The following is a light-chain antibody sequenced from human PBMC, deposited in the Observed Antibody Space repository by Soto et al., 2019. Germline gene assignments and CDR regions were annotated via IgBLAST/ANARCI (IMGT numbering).Light chain of an antibody. CDR2: RDS. J-gene: IGLJ1*01. CDR1: NIGSKN. V-gene: IGLV3-9*01. CDR3: QVWDSSTANYV. Sequence: SYELTQPLSVSVALGQTARITCGGNNIGSKNVHWYQQKPGQAPVLVIYRDSNRPSGIPERFSGSNSGNTATLTISRAQAGDEADYYCQVWDSSTANYVFGPGTKLTVL.